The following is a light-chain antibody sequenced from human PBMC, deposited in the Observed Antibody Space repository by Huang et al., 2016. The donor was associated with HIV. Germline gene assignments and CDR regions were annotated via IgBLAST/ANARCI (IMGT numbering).Light chain of an antibody. CDR1: QSLVPSDGNTY. V-gene: IGKV2-24*01. J-gene: IGKJ2*01. CDR3: MQSKEFPYT. Sequence: DILMTQTPLSSPVTLGQPASISCRSSQSLVPSDGNTYLSWLHQRPGQPPRLLIYKISKRFSGVPDRFSGSGAGTDFTLKISRVEAEDVGVYYCMQSKEFPYTFGQGTKLEI. CDR2: KIS.